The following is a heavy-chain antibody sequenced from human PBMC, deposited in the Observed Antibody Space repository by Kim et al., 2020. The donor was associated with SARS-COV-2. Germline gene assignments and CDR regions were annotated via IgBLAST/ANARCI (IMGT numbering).Heavy chain of an antibody. Sequence: LGWIGRIYYSGSTYYNPSLQRRVTISVDTSKNPFSLKLSSVTAADTAVYYCARHPSITMIVIAWYFDLWGRGTLVTVSS. J-gene: IGHJ2*01. V-gene: IGHV4-39*01. CDR3: ARHPSITMIVIAWYFDL. D-gene: IGHD3-22*01. CDR2: IYYSGST.